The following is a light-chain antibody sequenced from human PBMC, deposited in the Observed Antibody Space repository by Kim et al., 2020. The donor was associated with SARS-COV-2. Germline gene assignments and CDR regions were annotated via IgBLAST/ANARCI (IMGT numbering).Light chain of an antibody. CDR1: NIGSKA. CDR2: YDI. V-gene: IGLV3-21*01. CDR3: QVWDSSSDHWV. Sequence: SYELTQPPSVSVAPGKTARITCGGDNIGSKAVHWYRQRPGQAPVLVIYYDIDRPSGIPERFSGSNSGNTATLTISTVEAGDEADYYCQVWDSSSDHWVFGGGTKLTVL. J-gene: IGLJ3*02.